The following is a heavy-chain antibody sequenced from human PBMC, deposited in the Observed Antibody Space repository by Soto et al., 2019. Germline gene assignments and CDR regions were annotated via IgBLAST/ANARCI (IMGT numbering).Heavy chain of an antibody. V-gene: IGHV3-30-3*01. CDR1: GFIFSNYV. D-gene: IGHD2-21*02. Sequence: GSLRLSCAASGFIFSNYVMHWVRQAPGKGLEWVAVISYDGNSKHYADSVKGRFTISRDNSKSTLYVQMNSLRAEDTAVYYCARSYCGDDCALDHWGQGTLVTVSS. CDR3: ARSYCGDDCALDH. J-gene: IGHJ4*02. CDR2: ISYDGNSK.